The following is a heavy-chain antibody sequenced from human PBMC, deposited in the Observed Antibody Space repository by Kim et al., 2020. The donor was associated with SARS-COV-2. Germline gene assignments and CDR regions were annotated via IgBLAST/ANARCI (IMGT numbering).Heavy chain of an antibody. J-gene: IGHJ4*02. Sequence: SPSLKSRLTITKDTSKNQVVLTMTNMDPVDTATYYCAHSDWEGNLYYFDYWGQGTLVTVSS. D-gene: IGHD1-26*01. CDR3: AHSDWEGNLYYFDY. V-gene: IGHV2-5*01.